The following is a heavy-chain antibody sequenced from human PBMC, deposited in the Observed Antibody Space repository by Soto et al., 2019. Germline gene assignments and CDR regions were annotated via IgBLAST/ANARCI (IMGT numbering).Heavy chain of an antibody. CDR3: AKGVRSCYTAEIDY. Sequence: EVQLLESGGGLVQPGGSLRLSCAASGFTFSSYAMSWVRQAPGKGLEWVSAISGSGGSTYYADSVKGRFTISRDNSKNTLYLQMNILRAEDTAVYYCAKGVRSCYTAEIDYWGQGTLVTVSS. CDR2: ISGSGGST. V-gene: IGHV3-23*01. CDR1: GFTFSSYA. D-gene: IGHD3-10*01. J-gene: IGHJ4*02.